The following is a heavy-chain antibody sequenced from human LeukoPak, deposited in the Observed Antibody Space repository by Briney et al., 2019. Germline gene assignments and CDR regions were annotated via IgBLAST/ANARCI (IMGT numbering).Heavy chain of an antibody. V-gene: IGHV1-18*01. CDR3: ARGYDYGDYVGDFDY. CDR1: GYTFTSYP. CDR2: ITTYNGNT. J-gene: IGHJ4*02. D-gene: IGHD4-17*01. Sequence: GASVKVSCKASGYTFTSYPISWVRQAPAQGLEWMGWITTYNGNTHYVQKLQGRVTMTTETSTSTAYMDLRGLRSDDTAVYYCARGYDYGDYVGDFDYWGQGTLVTVSS.